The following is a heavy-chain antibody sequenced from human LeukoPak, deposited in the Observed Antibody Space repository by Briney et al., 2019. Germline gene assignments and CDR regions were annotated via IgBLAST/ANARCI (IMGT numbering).Heavy chain of an antibody. Sequence: GGSLRLSCAASGFTFSSYEMSWVRQAPGKGLEWVSYISSSGSTIYYADSVKGRFTISRDNAKNSLYLQMNSLRAEDTAVYYCARDDLLRYFDWSRYYYYYYGMDVWGKGTTVTVSS. CDR2: ISSSGSTI. J-gene: IGHJ6*04. D-gene: IGHD3-9*01. CDR3: ARDDLLRYFDWSRYYYYYYGMDV. CDR1: GFTFSSYE. V-gene: IGHV3-48*03.